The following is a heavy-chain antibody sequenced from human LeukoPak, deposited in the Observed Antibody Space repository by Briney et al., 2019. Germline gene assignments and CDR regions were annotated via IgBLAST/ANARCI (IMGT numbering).Heavy chain of an antibody. D-gene: IGHD1-7*01. J-gene: IGHJ4*02. CDR3: ARGTFTRTTPNYFDY. CDR1: GFTFSSYA. CDR2: ISYDGTIK. V-gene: IGHV3-30-3*01. Sequence: PGGSLRLSCAASGFTFSSYAMHWVRQAPGKGLEWVAVISYDGTIKYYADSVKGRFTISRDNSLYLEMNSLRGDDTAVYYCARGTFTRTTPNYFDYWGQGTLVTVSS.